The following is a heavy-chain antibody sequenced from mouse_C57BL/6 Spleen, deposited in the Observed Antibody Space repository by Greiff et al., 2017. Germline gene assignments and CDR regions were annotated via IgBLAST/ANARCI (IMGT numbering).Heavy chain of an antibody. CDR2: IYPGSGST. J-gene: IGHJ2*01. D-gene: IGHD1-1*01. CDR1: GYTFTSYW. Sequence: QVQLQQPGAELVKPGASVKMSCKASGYTFTSYWITWVKQRPGQGLEWIGDIYPGSGSTHYNEKFKSKATLTVDTSSSTAYMQLSSLTSEDSAVYYCARITTVAYYFGCWGQGTTLAVAS. CDR3: ARITTVAYYFGC. V-gene: IGHV1-55*01.